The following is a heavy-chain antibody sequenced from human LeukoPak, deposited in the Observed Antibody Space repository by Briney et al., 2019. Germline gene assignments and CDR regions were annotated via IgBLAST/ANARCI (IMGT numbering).Heavy chain of an antibody. D-gene: IGHD2/OR15-2a*01. CDR3: ARGPFRWSSLNFDY. J-gene: IGHJ4*02. V-gene: IGHV4-59*01. Sequence: SETLSLTCTVSGGSISSYYWSWIRQPPGKGLEWIGYIYYSGSTNYNPSLKSRVTISVDTSKNQFSLKLSSVTAADTAVYYCARGPFRWSSLNFDYWGQGTLVTVSS. CDR2: IYYSGST. CDR1: GGSISSYY.